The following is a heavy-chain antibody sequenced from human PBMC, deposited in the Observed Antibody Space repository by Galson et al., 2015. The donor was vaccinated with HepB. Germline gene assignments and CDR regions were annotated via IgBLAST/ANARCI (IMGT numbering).Heavy chain of an antibody. Sequence: SLRLSCAASGLTFSSYTMNWVRKAPGKGLQWISYISSTGTAIYYEDSVKGRFTTARDNAKNTLHLEMNSLRAEDTAVYYCARGASYYDWTGYPDEKYCGMDVWGQGTTVIVSS. CDR2: ISSTGTAI. CDR3: ARGASYYDWTGYPDEKYCGMDV. D-gene: IGHD3/OR15-3a*01. V-gene: IGHV3-48*03. CDR1: GLTFSSYT. J-gene: IGHJ6*02.